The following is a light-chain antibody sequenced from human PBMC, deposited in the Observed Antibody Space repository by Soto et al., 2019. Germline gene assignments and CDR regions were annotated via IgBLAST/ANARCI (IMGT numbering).Light chain of an antibody. CDR1: SSNIGSYA. V-gene: IGLV1-44*01. J-gene: IGLJ2*01. CDR2: SDN. Sequence: QSVLTQAPSTSGTPGQRVTISCSGSSSNIGSYAVNWYQQLPGRAPKLLIYSDNQRPSGVPDRFSGSKSGTSASLAISGLQSDDEADYFCAAWDDSLNGVEFGGGTKLTVL. CDR3: AAWDDSLNGVE.